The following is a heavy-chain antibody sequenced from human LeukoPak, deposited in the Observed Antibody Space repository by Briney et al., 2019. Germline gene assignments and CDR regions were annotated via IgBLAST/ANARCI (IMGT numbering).Heavy chain of an antibody. Sequence: SQTLSLTCTVSGGSISSGDYYWSWIRQPPGKGLEWIGYIYYSGSTYYNPSLKSRVTISVDTSKNQFSLKLSSVTAADTAVYYCARVDGDYAREYYFDYWGQGTPVTVSS. CDR3: ARVDGDYAREYYFDY. J-gene: IGHJ4*02. CDR1: GGSISSGDYY. D-gene: IGHD4-17*01. CDR2: IYYSGST. V-gene: IGHV4-30-4*01.